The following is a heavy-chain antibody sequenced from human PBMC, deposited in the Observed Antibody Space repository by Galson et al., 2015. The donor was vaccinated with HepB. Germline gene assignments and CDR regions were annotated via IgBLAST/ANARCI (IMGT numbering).Heavy chain of an antibody. V-gene: IGHV3-64D*06. J-gene: IGHJ3*02. D-gene: IGHD3-22*01. CDR1: GFTFSSYA. CDR3: VKAGRITMIVVVNDAFDI. CDR2: ISSNGGST. Sequence: SLRLSCAASGFTFSSYAMHWVRQAPGKGLEYVSAISSNGGSTYYADSVKGRFTISRDNSKNTLYLQMSSLRAEDTAVYYCVKAGRITMIVVVNDAFDIWGQGTMVTVSS.